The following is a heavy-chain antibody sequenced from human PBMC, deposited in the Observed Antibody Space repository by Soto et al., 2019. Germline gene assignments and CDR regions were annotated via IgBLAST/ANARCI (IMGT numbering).Heavy chain of an antibody. CDR2: ISAYNGNT. CDR1: GYTFTSYG. V-gene: IGHV1-18*01. D-gene: IGHD3-10*01. J-gene: IGHJ4*02. Sequence: GASVKVSCKASGYTFTSYGISWVRQAPGQGLEWMGWISAYNGNTNYAQKLQGRVTMTTDTSTSTAYMELRSLRSDDTAVYYCAREYGVVRGPGWVDYWGQGTLVTVSS. CDR3: AREYGVVRGPGWVDY.